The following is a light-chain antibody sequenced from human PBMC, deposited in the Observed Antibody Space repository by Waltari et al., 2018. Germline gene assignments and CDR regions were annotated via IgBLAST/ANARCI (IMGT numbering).Light chain of an antibody. J-gene: IGKJ1*01. V-gene: IGKV1-39*01. CDR3: LQTYNIPWT. Sequence: DVQMTQSPSSLSASVEDRVIITCRASQSVSYYLNWYQQKPGKAPKFLIYAVSTLQSGVPPRFAGSGSETDFTLTISSLQPEDFATYYCLQTYNIPWTFGQGTKV. CDR1: QSVSYY. CDR2: AVS.